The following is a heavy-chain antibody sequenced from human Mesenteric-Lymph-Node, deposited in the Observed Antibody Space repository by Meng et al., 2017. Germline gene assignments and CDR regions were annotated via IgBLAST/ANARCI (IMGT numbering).Heavy chain of an antibody. D-gene: IGHD3-10*01. CDR2: IYYSGST. V-gene: IGHV4-59*12. CDR3: ARVARYYYGSGTYYCDY. Sequence: GSLRLSCTVSGGSISSYYWSWIRQPPGKGLEWIGYIYYSGSTNYNPSLKSRVTISVDTSKNQFSLKLGSVTAADTAVYYCARVARYYYGSGTYYCDYWGQGTLVTVSS. J-gene: IGHJ4*02. CDR1: GGSISSYY.